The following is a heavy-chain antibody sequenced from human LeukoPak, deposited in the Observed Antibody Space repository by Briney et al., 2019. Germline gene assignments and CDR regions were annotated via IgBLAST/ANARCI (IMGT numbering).Heavy chain of an antibody. CDR2: ISYDGSNK. CDR3: AKGKLGSFYSGDYFDY. V-gene: IGHV3-30*18. CDR1: GFTFSSYG. J-gene: IGHJ4*02. Sequence: GGSLRLSCAASGFTFSSYGMHWVRQAPGKGLEWVAVISYDGSNKYYADSVKGRFTISRDNSKNTLYLQMNSLRAEDTAVYYCAKGKLGSFYSGDYFDYWGQGTLVTVSS. D-gene: IGHD3-10*01.